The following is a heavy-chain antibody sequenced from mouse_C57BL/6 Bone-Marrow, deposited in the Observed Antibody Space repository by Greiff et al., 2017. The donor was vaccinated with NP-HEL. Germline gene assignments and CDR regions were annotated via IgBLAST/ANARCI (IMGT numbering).Heavy chain of an antibody. CDR3: AREGLTGRFAY. Sequence: VQRVESGAELARPGASVKLSCKASGYTFTSYGISWVKQRTGQGLEWIGEIYPRSGNTYYNEKFKGKATLTADKSSSTAYMELRSLTSEDSAVYFCAREGLTGRFAYWGQGTLVTVSA. CDR1: GYTFTSYG. CDR2: IYPRSGNT. D-gene: IGHD4-1*01. J-gene: IGHJ3*01. V-gene: IGHV1-81*01.